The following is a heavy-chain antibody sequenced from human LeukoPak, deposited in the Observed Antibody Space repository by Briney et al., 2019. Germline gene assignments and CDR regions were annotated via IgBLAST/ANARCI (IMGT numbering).Heavy chain of an antibody. Sequence: SETLSLTCTVSGGSISGYFWTWIRQPAGKGLEWIGRIYSSGSNNYNPSLKSRVTMSLDTSKNHFSLNLTSVTAADTAVYYCAREPTSGREPTSGRPLDYWGQGTLVTVSP. CDR1: GGSISGYF. V-gene: IGHV4-4*07. D-gene: IGHD5-12*01. CDR2: IYSSGSN. J-gene: IGHJ4*02. CDR3: AREPTSGREPTSGRPLDY.